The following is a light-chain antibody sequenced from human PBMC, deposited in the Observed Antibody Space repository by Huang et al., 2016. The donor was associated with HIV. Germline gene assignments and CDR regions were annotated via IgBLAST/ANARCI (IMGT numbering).Light chain of an antibody. CDR1: QRISSH. CDR2: SST. CDR3: QQTYSAPVT. V-gene: IGKV1-39*01. Sequence: DIQVTQSPSSLSASVGDRVTITCRTSQRISSHLSWYQQKIGKGPKLLIYSSTVLQSGVPSRFTVSGSGTDFTLTINSLQPEDFATYYCQQTYSAPVTFGGGTRVEIK. J-gene: IGKJ4*01.